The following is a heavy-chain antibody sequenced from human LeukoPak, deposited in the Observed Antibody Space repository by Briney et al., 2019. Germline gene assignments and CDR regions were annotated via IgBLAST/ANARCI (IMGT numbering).Heavy chain of an antibody. CDR2: INPNRGGT. CDR3: ARGDDILTGYYEGSWFDP. J-gene: IGHJ5*02. Sequence: GSVTVSRKASGYAFTGYYMHWVRQAPGQGLEWMGWINPNRGGTNYAQNFQGWVTMTRDTSISTAYMELSRLRSDDTAVYYCARGDDILTGYYEGSWFDPWGQGTLVTVSS. D-gene: IGHD3-9*01. CDR1: GYAFTGYY. V-gene: IGHV1-2*04.